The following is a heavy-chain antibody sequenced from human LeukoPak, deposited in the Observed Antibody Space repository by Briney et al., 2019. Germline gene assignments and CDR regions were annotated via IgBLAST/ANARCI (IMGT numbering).Heavy chain of an antibody. J-gene: IGHJ4*02. Sequence: GRSLRLSCAASGFTFSNAWMGWVRQAPGKGLEWIGRIKSKADGGTTDYAEPVKGRFTISRDDSKKTLYLQMNSLKTEDTAVYYCTTENPHFDYWGQGTLVTVSS. CDR3: TTENPHFDY. CDR2: IKSKADGGTT. CDR1: GFTFSNAW. V-gene: IGHV3-15*01.